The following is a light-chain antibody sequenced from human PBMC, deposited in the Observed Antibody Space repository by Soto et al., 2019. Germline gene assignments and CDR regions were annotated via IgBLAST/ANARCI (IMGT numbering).Light chain of an antibody. CDR3: SSFAGSNNYV. CDR1: SSDVGGYNY. V-gene: IGLV2-8*01. Sequence: QSALTQPPSASGFPGQSVTISSTGTSSDVGGYNYVSWYQQHPGKAPKLMIYEVSKRPSGVPGRFSGSKSGNTASLTVSGLQAEDEADYYCSSFAGSNNYVFGIGTKVTVL. CDR2: EVS. J-gene: IGLJ1*01.